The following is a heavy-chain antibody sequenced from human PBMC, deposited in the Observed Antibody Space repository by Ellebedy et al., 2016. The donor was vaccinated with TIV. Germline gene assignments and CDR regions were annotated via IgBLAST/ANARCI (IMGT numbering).Heavy chain of an antibody. J-gene: IGHJ6*02. V-gene: IGHV1-3*01. CDR3: ARRFDIVTGSYPRGYYGLDI. CDR2: INAGNGNT. D-gene: IGHD3-9*01. Sequence: AASVKVSCKASGYTFTSYAIHWVRQAPGQRLEWMGWINAGNGNTKYSQNFQGRVTITRDTSASTAYMELSSLRSEDTAVYYCARRFDIVTGSYPRGYYGLDIWGQGTTVTVSS. CDR1: GYTFTSYA.